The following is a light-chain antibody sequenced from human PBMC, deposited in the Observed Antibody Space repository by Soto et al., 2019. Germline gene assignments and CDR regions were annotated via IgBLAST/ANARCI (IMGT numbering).Light chain of an antibody. Sequence: QSALTQPASVSGSPGQSITISCTGSSSDVGAYNFVSWYQQHPGKAPKLIIYEVNNRPSGVSNRFSGSKSGNTASLTISGLQAEDEADYYCSSWTSSTTQVLGGGTKVTVL. CDR3: SSWTSSTTQV. CDR1: SSDVGAYNF. J-gene: IGLJ3*02. CDR2: EVN. V-gene: IGLV2-14*01.